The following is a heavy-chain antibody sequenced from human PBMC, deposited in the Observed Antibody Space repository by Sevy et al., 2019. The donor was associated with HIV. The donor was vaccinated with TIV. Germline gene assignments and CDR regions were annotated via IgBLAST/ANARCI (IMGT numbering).Heavy chain of an antibody. CDR1: GGTFSSYA. CDR3: ARGGQEGRGYCSGGSCLYYFDY. CDR2: IIPIFGTA. V-gene: IGHV1-69*13. D-gene: IGHD2-15*01. J-gene: IGHJ4*02. Sequence: ASVKVPCKASGGTFSSYAISWVRQAPGQGLEWMGGIIPIFGTANYAQKFQGRVTITADESTSTAYMELSSLRSEDTAVYYCARGGQEGRGYCSGGSCLYYFDYWGQGTLVTVSS.